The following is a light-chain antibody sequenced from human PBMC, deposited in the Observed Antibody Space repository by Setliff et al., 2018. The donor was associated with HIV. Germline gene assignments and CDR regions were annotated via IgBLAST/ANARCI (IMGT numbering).Light chain of an antibody. CDR3: CSYAGSDTWI. J-gene: IGLJ2*01. CDR2: DVT. Sequence: QSVLTQPASVSGSPGQSITIPCTGSNSDIGGYESVSWYQQHPGEVPKLIIYDVTKRPSGVSNRFSASKSANTASLTISGPYYCCSYAGSDTWIFAGGTKVTVL. V-gene: IGLV2-23*02. CDR1: NSDIGGYES.